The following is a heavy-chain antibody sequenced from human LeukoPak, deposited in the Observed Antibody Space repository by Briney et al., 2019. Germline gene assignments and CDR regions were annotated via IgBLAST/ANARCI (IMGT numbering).Heavy chain of an antibody. J-gene: IGHJ3*02. CDR2: ISSSSSYI. CDR3: AREAIAAPARDDAFDI. V-gene: IGHV3-21*01. Sequence: GGSLRLSCAASGFTFSSYSMNWVRQAPGKGLEWVSSISSSSSYIYYADSVKGRFTISRDNAKNSLYLQMNSLRAEDTAVYYCAREAIAAPARDDAFDIWGQGTMVTVSS. CDR1: GFTFSSYS. D-gene: IGHD6-13*01.